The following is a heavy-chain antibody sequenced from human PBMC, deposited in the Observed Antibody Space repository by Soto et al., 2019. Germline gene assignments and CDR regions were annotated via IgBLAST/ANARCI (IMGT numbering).Heavy chain of an antibody. J-gene: IGHJ5*02. CDR1: GGSITSYY. V-gene: IGHV4-59*08. CDR2: VYYKGST. CDR3: ARQITTVNWFDP. D-gene: IGHD4-17*01. Sequence: QVQLQESGPGLLKSSETLSLTCTVSGGSITSYYWSWIRQPPGKRLEWIGYVYYKGSTNYNPSLRSRVTISADTSKNQFFLKLSSVTAADTAVHYCARQITTVNWFDPWGQGALVTVSS.